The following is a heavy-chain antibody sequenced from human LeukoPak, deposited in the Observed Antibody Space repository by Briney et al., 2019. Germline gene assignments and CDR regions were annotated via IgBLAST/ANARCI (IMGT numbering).Heavy chain of an antibody. CDR1: GFTFTSYE. V-gene: IGHV3-48*03. D-gene: IGHD2-2*01. CDR2: ISSGDSTT. CDR3: ARRYCSTTSCLLDY. J-gene: IGHJ4*02. Sequence: GGSLRLSCAASGFTFTSYEMNWVRQAPGKGLEWVSYISSGDSTTYYADSVKGRFTISRDNAKNSLYLQMNSLRTEDTAVYYCARRYCSTTSCLLDYWGQGTLVTVSS.